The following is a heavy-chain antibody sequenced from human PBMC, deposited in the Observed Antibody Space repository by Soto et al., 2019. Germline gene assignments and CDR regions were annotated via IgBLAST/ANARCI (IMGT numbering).Heavy chain of an antibody. CDR2: INHSGST. Sequence: PSETLSLTCAVYGGSFSGYYWSWIRQPPGKGLEWIGEINHSGSTNYNPSLKSRVTISVDTSKNQFSLKLSSVTAADTAVYYCARGRRIFGVVTKKNWFDPWGQGTLVTVS. D-gene: IGHD3-3*01. V-gene: IGHV4-34*01. J-gene: IGHJ5*02. CDR1: GGSFSGYY. CDR3: ARGRRIFGVVTKKNWFDP.